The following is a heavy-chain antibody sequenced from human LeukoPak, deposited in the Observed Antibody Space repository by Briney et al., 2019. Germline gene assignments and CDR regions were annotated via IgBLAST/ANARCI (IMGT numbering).Heavy chain of an antibody. V-gene: IGHV3-23*01. CDR3: AKVRFGVTARYYFDY. CDR1: EFTFSRYW. CDR2: ISGSGAST. D-gene: IGHD3-10*01. J-gene: IGHJ4*02. Sequence: GGSLRLSCAASEFTFSRYWMHWVRQAPGKGLEWVSVISGSGASTYYADSVKGRFTISRDNSKNTLYLQMNSLRAEDTAVYYCAKVRFGVTARYYFDYWGQGTLVTVSS.